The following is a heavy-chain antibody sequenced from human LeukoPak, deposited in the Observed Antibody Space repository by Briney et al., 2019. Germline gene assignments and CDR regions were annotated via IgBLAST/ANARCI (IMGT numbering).Heavy chain of an antibody. J-gene: IGHJ4*02. D-gene: IGHD3-22*01. CDR1: GFTFSTYS. Sequence: GGSLRLSCAASGFTFSTYSMNWVRQAPGKGLEWLSYISARGTTIYYADSLKGRLTISRDNAKNALYLQMNSLRAEDTAVYYCARANSYDNVDYWGQGTLVTVSS. CDR2: ISARGTTI. V-gene: IGHV3-48*01. CDR3: ARANSYDNVDY.